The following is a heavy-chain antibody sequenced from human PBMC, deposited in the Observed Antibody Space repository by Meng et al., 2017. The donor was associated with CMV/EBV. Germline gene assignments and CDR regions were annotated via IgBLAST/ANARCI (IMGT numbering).Heavy chain of an antibody. V-gene: IGHV3-9*03. J-gene: IGHJ4*02. CDR1: GFTFDDYA. D-gene: IGHD4-11*01. CDR2: ISWNSGSI. Sequence: SLKISCAASGFTFDDYAMHWVRQGPGKGLEWVSGISWNSGSIVYADSAKGRFTISRDNAKNSLYLQMNSLRDEDMALYHCAKGVYSNYDAPFDYWGQGILVTVSS. CDR3: AKGVYSNYDAPFDY.